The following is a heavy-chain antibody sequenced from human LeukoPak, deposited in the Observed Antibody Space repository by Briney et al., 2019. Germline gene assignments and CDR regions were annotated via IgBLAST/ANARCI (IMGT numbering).Heavy chain of an antibody. CDR3: AKDDYGDYATGWFDP. Sequence: SLXLSCAASGFTFDDYAMHWVRQAPGKGLEWVSGISWNSGSIGYADSVKGRFTISRGNAKNSLYLQMNSLRAEDTALYYCAKDDYGDYATGWFDPWGQGTLVTVSS. CDR2: ISWNSGSI. CDR1: GFTFDDYA. D-gene: IGHD4-17*01. J-gene: IGHJ5*02. V-gene: IGHV3-9*01.